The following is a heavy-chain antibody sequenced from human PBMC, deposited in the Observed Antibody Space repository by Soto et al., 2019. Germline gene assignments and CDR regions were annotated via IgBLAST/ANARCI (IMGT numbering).Heavy chain of an antibody. CDR3: VREGGYDSPHAI. D-gene: IGHD5-12*01. CDR1: RDSIGSGDYH. CDR2: RNMSGSH. V-gene: IGHV4-30-4*01. J-gene: IGHJ4*02. Sequence: LSPPCSVSRDSIGSGDYHWSRNRQNPEEGLYWWWDRNMSGSHCYSTSLKTRISISVDMSKNQFARKWRSVAAADTAVYYCVREGGYDSPHAIGGQGTLVTVSS.